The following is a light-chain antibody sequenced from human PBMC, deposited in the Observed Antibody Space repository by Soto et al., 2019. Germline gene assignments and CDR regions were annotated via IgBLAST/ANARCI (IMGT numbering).Light chain of an antibody. CDR2: AAS. CDR1: QGISSC. V-gene: IGKV1-12*01. J-gene: IGKJ5*01. Sequence: DIQMTQSPSSVSASVGDRATITCRASQGISSCLAWYQQKPGKAPMLLIYAASSLTSGVPSRFSGSGSGTDSTTTISRLQPEDFATYYYQQANSFPHTFGQGTRLEIK. CDR3: QQANSFPHT.